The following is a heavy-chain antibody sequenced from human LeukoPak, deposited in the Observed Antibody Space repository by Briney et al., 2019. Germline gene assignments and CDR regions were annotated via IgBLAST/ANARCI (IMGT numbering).Heavy chain of an antibody. CDR3: ARLNYDFWSGVWEGYYMDV. CDR1: GFTFSTYW. Sequence: TGGSLRLSCVASGFTFSTYWMSWVRQAPGKGLEWVANIKQDGSEKYYVDSVKGRFTISRDNAKNSLYLQMNSLRAEDTAVYYCARLNYDFWSGVWEGYYMDVWGKGTTVTVSS. D-gene: IGHD3-3*01. CDR2: IKQDGSEK. V-gene: IGHV3-7*01. J-gene: IGHJ6*03.